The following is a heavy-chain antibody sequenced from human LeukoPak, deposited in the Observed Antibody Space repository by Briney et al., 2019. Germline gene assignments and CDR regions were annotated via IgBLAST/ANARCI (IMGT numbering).Heavy chain of an antibody. CDR3: AAVPYYYDSSGYYY. CDR1: GFTFTSSA. J-gene: IGHJ4*02. CDR2: IVVGSGNT. Sequence: SVKVSCKASGFTFTSSAMQWVRQARGQRLEWIGWIVVGSGNTNYAQKFQERVTITKDMSTSKAYMELSSLRSEDTAVYYCAAVPYYYDSSGYYYWGQGTLVTVS. D-gene: IGHD3-22*01. V-gene: IGHV1-58*02.